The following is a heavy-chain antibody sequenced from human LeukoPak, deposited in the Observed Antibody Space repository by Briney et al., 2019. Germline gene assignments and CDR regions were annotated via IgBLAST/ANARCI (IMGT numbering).Heavy chain of an antibody. CDR1: GFTFSDYW. CDR3: VKDRCGYVKYRTFES. V-gene: IGHV3-7*01. Sequence: PGGSLRLSCEASGFTFSDYWMSWVRQAPGKGLEWVANIKHDGSEKYYVASVKGRSTISKDIPKNSLYLQMNSPRTEDTAVYYSVKDRCGYVKYRTFESWGQGTLVTVSS. D-gene: IGHD5-12*01. CDR2: IKHDGSEK. J-gene: IGHJ4*02.